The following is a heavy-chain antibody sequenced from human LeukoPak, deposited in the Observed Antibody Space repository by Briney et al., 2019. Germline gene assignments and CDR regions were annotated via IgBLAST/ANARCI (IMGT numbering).Heavy chain of an antibody. CDR3: AANKVFISGFDY. J-gene: IGHJ4*02. V-gene: IGHV1-2*02. Sequence: ASVKVSCKASGYTFTGYYMHWVRQAPGQGLEWMGWINPNSGGTNYAQKFQGRVTMTRDTSISTAYMELSRLRSDDTAVYYCAANKVFISGFDYWGQGTLVTVSS. D-gene: IGHD6-25*01. CDR2: INPNSGGT. CDR1: GYTFTGYY.